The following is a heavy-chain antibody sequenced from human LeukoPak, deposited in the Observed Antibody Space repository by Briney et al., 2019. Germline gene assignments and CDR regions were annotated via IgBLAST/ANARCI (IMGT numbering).Heavy chain of an antibody. Sequence: ADTLNISCTGSGDSMSSDYGSWLLKPTGKGLEWIGYIYTSGSTNYNPSLKSRVTISVDTSKNQFSLKLSSVTAADTAVYYCARHGYNDAFDIWGQGTMVTVSS. CDR2: IYTSGST. J-gene: IGHJ3*02. CDR3: ARHGYNDAFDI. D-gene: IGHD5-24*01. V-gene: IGHV4-4*09. CDR1: GDSMSSDY.